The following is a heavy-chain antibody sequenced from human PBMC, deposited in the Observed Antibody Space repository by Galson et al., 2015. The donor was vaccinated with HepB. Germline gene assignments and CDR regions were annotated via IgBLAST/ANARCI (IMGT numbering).Heavy chain of an antibody. CDR2: INPNDGAT. CDR3: ARELVATYYFDY. J-gene: IGHJ4*02. Sequence: SVKVSCKASGYTSTNYHIHWVRQAPGQGLEWMGIINPNDGATSYPQKFQGRVTMTRDTSTSTVYMDLSSLRSEDTAVYYYARELVATYYFDYWGQATLVTVSS. CDR1: GYTSTNYH. V-gene: IGHV1-46*01. D-gene: IGHD2-15*01.